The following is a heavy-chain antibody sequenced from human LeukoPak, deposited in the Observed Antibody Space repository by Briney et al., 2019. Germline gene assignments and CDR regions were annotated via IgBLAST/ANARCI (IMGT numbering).Heavy chain of an antibody. J-gene: IGHJ4*02. V-gene: IGHV2-5*02. Sequence: ESGPTLVKPTQTLTLTCTFSGFSLRTSGVGVGWIRQPPGKALEWLALIYWDDDKRYSPSLKSRLTITKDTSKNQVVLTMTNMDPVDTATYYCALKRGTTGTFFFDYWGQGTLVTVSS. CDR1: GFSLRTSGVG. CDR3: ALKRGTTGTFFFDY. D-gene: IGHD1-1*01. CDR2: IYWDDDK.